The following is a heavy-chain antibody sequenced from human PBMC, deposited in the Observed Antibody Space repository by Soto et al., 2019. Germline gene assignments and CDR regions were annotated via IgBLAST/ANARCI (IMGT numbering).Heavy chain of an antibody. CDR3: ARRGPGTYFDY. CDR2: VSGSGGST. V-gene: IGHV3-23*01. Sequence: EVQLLESGGGLVQPGGSLRLSCAASGFTFSSYAMRWVRQAPGKGLEWVSAVSGSGGSTYYADSVKGRFTISRDNSQNTLYLQMNSLRADYTAVYYCARRGPGTYFDYWGQGTLVTVSS. CDR1: GFTFSSYA. D-gene: IGHD6-13*01. J-gene: IGHJ4*02.